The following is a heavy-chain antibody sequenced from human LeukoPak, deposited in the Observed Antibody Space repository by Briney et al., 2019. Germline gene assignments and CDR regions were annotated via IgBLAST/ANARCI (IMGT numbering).Heavy chain of an antibody. V-gene: IGHV4-39*07. D-gene: IGHD3-10*01. Sequence: SETLSLTCSVFGGSISSSSYYWGWIRQPPGKGLEWIGSIYYSGSTYYNPAPKSRVTISEDTSKNQFSLKLSSVTAADTAVYYCASSMVRGVITSIDYWGQGTLVTVSS. CDR1: GGSISSSSYY. J-gene: IGHJ4*02. CDR2: IYYSGST. CDR3: ASSMVRGVITSIDY.